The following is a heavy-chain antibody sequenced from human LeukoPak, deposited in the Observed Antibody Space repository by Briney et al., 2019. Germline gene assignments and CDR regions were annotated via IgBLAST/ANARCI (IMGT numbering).Heavy chain of an antibody. V-gene: IGHV3-21*01. CDR1: GFTFSSYS. CDR2: ISSSSSYI. CDR3: AKDSAFDY. J-gene: IGHJ4*02. Sequence: GGSLRLSCAASGFTFSSYSMNWVRQAPGKGLEWVSSISSSSSYIYYADSVKGRFTISRDNSKNTLYLQMNSLRAEDTAVYYCAKDSAFDYWGQGTLVTVSS.